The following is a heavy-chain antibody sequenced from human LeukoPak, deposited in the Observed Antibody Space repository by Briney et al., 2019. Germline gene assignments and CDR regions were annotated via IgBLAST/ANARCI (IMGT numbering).Heavy chain of an antibody. Sequence: PSETLSLTCTVSGGSISSYYWSWIRQPAGKGLEWIGRIYTIGRTNYNPSLKSRVTMSVDTSKNQFSLKLSSVTAADTAVYYCAREVAYGSGSYSDYWGQGTLVTVSS. V-gene: IGHV4-4*07. J-gene: IGHJ4*02. CDR2: IYTIGRT. D-gene: IGHD3-10*01. CDR3: AREVAYGSGSYSDY. CDR1: GGSISSYY.